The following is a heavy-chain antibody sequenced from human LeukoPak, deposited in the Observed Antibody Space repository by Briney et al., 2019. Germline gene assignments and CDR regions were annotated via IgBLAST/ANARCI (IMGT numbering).Heavy chain of an antibody. J-gene: IGHJ4*02. CDR3: AKEGTYYPFDY. D-gene: IGHD1-26*01. CDR2: ISYDGSNK. V-gene: IGHV3-30*18. Sequence: PGGSLRLSCAASGLTFSSYGMHWVRQAPGKGLEWVAVISYDGSNKYYADSVKGRFTISRDNSKNTLYLQMNSLRAEDTAVYYCAKEGTYYPFDYWGQGTLVTVSS. CDR1: GLTFSSYG.